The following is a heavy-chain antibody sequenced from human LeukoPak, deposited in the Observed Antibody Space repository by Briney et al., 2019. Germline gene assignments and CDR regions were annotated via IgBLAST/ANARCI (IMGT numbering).Heavy chain of an antibody. Sequence: PGGSLRLSCAASGFTFSSYGMHWVRQAPGKGLEWVAVISYDGSNKYYADSVKGRFTISRDNSKNTLYLQMNSLRAEDTAVYYCAKDAVTVYYFDYWGQGTLVTVSS. CDR3: AKDAVTVYYFDY. CDR1: GFTFSSYG. J-gene: IGHJ4*02. CDR2: ISYDGSNK. V-gene: IGHV3-30*18. D-gene: IGHD4-17*01.